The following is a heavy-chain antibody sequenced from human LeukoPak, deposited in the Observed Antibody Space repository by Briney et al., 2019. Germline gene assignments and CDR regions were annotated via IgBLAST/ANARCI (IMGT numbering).Heavy chain of an antibody. V-gene: IGHV1-69*05. CDR3: ARGTSRYYDSSGYLD. CDR1: GGTFSSYA. CDR2: VIPIFGTA. Sequence: SVKVSCKASGGTFSSYAISWVRQAPGQGLEWMGRVIPIFGTANYAQKFQGRVTITTDESTSTAYMELSSLRSEDTAVYYCARGTSRYYDSSGYLDWGQGTLVTVSS. D-gene: IGHD3-22*01. J-gene: IGHJ4*02.